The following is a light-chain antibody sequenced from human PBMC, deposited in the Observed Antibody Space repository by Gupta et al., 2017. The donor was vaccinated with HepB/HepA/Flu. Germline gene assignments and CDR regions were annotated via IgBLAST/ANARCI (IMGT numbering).Light chain of an antibody. J-gene: IGKJ4*01. CDR2: GAN. V-gene: IGKV3-20*01. Sequence: IVFTQSPGTLSLSPGERATLACRASQSVSSSYLAWNQKTPGEASRLLIYGANSRATGIPDRISGRGSGTDFTITSSRVEPEDVAVYCGQQYESAPRTFGGGTKVEIK. CDR1: QSVSSSY. CDR3: QQYESAPRT.